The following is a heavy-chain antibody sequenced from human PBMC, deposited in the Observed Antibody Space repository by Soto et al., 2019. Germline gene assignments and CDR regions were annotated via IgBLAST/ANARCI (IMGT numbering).Heavy chain of an antibody. D-gene: IGHD3-9*01. CDR3: ARRLLVNYDILTGFSVESNWFDP. V-gene: IGHV4-39*01. CDR2: IYYSGST. CDR1: GGSISSSSYY. Sequence: PAETLSLTCTVSGGSISSSSYYWGRIRQPPGKGLEWIGSIYYSGSTYYNPSLKSRVTISVDTSKNQFSLKLSSVTAADTAVYYCARRLLVNYDILTGFSVESNWFDPWGQGTLVTVSS. J-gene: IGHJ5*02.